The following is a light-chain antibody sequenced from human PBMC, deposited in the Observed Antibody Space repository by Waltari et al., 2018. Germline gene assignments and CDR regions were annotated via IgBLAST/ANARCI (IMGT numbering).Light chain of an antibody. CDR3: LSRDTTSTRV. CDR1: RLRRYY. J-gene: IGLJ3*02. V-gene: IGLV3-19*01. CDR2: GKD. Sequence: SSELTQDPAVSVALGQTVRMPCKGDRLRRYYASWYQQRPGQAPILILYGKDNRPSGIPDRFSGSTTGNTASLTITGAQAEDEADYYCLSRDTTSTRVFGGGTRLTV.